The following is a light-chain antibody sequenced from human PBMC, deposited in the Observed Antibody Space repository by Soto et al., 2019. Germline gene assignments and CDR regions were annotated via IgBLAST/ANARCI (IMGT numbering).Light chain of an antibody. Sequence: EIVLTQAPDTLSVSPGERATLSCRASQSISRTLAWYQQKSGQPPRLLIYDASTRATCFPVRFSGSGSGTAFHLTTSSLQAEAFAVYYCQQYNNWPLTFGAGTKVAIK. CDR2: DAS. V-gene: IGKV3D-15*01. J-gene: IGKJ4*01. CDR3: QQYNNWPLT. CDR1: QSISRT.